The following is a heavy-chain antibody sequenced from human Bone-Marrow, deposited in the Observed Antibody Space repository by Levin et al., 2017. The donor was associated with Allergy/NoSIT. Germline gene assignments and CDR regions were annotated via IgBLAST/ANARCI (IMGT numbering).Heavy chain of an antibody. CDR3: AKERVGAAAGTVKGAFDI. CDR2: ISWNSGSI. V-gene: IGHV3-9*01. Sequence: GGSLRLSCAASGFTFDDYAMHWVRQAPGKGLEWVSGISWNSGSIGYADSVKGRFTISRDNAKNSLYLQMNSLRAEDTALYYCAKERVGAAAGTVKGAFDIWGQGTMVTVSS. D-gene: IGHD6-13*01. CDR1: GFTFDDYA. J-gene: IGHJ3*02.